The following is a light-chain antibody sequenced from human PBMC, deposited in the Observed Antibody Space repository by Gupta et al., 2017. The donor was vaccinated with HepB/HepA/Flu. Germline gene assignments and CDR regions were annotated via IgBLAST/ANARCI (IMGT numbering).Light chain of an antibody. CDR3: GTWDVSRSAGV. CDR1: SVNIGSNY. J-gene: IGLJ3*02. V-gene: IGLV1-51*01. CDR2: ANR. Sequence: QSMLTQPPSVSAAPGQRVSISCSGGSVNIGSNYVSWYQQLPGTATKLIIYANRERPSLIPDRFSGSNSGTSATLGITGLQTGDEDDYYCGTWDVSRSAGVFGGGTKLIVL.